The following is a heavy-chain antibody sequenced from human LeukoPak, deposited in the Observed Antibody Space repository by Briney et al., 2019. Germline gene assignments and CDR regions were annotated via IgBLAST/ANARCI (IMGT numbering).Heavy chain of an antibody. V-gene: IGHV4-59*01. D-gene: IGHD2-15*01. CDR3: ARDSPLYCSGGSCYSY. CDR1: GGSISSYY. CDR2: IYYSGST. Sequence: PSETLSLTCTVSGGSISSYYWSWIRQPPGKGLEWIGYIYYSGSTNYNPSLKSRVTISVDTSKNQFSLKLSSVTAADTAVYYCARDSPLYCSGGSCYSYWGQGTLVTVSS. J-gene: IGHJ4*02.